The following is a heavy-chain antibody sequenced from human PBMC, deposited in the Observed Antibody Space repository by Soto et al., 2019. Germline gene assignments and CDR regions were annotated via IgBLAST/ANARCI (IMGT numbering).Heavy chain of an antibody. V-gene: IGHV3-30*04. CDR1: GFTFSSYS. J-gene: IGHJ4*02. CDR3: ARDRQKALVVVAATGGFDY. D-gene: IGHD2-15*01. Sequence: GGSLRLSCAVSGFTFSSYSMHLVRQDPDMGLEWVAFISFAGNNKYYADSVKGRFTISRDNSNNMVYLEMNSLRPDDTAVYYCARDRQKALVVVAATGGFDYWGQGTPVTVSS. CDR2: ISFAGNNK.